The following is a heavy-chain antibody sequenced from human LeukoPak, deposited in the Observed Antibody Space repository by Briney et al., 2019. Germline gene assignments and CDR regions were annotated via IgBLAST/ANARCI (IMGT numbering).Heavy chain of an antibody. CDR3: ARMTHYSNYNY. V-gene: IGHV4-34*01. J-gene: IGHJ4*02. CDR1: GGSFSGYY. CDR2: INHSGST. D-gene: IGHD4-11*01. Sequence: SETLSLTCAVYGGSFSGYYWSWIRQPPGKGLEWIGEINHSGSTNYNPSLKSRVTISVDTSKNQFSLKLSSVTAADTAVYYCARMTHYSNYNYWGQGTLVTVSS.